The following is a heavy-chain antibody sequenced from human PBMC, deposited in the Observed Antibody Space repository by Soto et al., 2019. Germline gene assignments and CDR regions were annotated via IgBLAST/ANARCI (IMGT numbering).Heavy chain of an antibody. CDR3: TRDLPGYGSSWPRE. CDR2: IFSGGST. Sequence: EVQLMETGGGLIQPGGSLRLSCAASGFTVSSNYMSWVRQAPGKGLEWVSVIFSGGSTYYADAVKGRFTISRDNSKNTLDLQMNSLRADDTAVYHCTRDLPGYGSSWPREWGQGTLVTVSS. D-gene: IGHD6-13*01. J-gene: IGHJ4*02. CDR1: GFTVSSNY. V-gene: IGHV3-53*02.